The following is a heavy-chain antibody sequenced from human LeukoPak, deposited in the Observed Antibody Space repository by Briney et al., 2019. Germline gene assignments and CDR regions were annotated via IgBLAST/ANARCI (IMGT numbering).Heavy chain of an antibody. CDR2: INGNSGVT. Sequence: ASVKVSCKASGFSLTGHFMHWLRQAPGQGLEWMGWINGNSGVTNYAQKFQGRVTMTRDTSISTAYMELSRLRSDDTAVYYCAGGNVGPYDNSGYYSFDYWGQGTLVTVSS. CDR3: AGGNVGPYDNSGYYSFDY. V-gene: IGHV1-2*02. CDR1: GFSLTGHF. J-gene: IGHJ4*02. D-gene: IGHD3-22*01.